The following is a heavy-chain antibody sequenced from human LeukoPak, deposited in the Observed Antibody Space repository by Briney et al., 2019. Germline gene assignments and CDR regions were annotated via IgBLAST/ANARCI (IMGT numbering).Heavy chain of an antibody. CDR2: IYYGGSA. CDR1: GGSITSSGFY. V-gene: IGHV4-39*07. CDR3: ARQPNIVVEDNWFDP. J-gene: IGHJ5*02. D-gene: IGHD2-15*01. Sequence: SDTLSLTCTVSGGSITSSGFYWGWIRQPPGKGLEWIGNIYYGGSAYYNPSLKSRVTISVDTSKNQFSLKLSSVTAADTAVYYCARQPNIVVEDNWFDPWGQGTLVAVSS.